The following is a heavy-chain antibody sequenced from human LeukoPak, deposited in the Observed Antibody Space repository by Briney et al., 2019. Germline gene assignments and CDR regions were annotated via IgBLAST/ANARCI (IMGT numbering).Heavy chain of an antibody. J-gene: IGHJ5*02. CDR3: ARAAPYGSGRNWFDP. D-gene: IGHD3-10*01. V-gene: IGHV4-30-2*01. CDR2: MYHSGGT. Sequence: PSETLSLTCAVSGGSISSGGYSWSWIRQPPGKGLEWIEYMYHSGGTYYNPSLKSRVTISVDRSKNQFSLELRSVTAADTAVYYCARAAPYGSGRNWFDPWGQGTLVTVSS. CDR1: GGSISSGGYS.